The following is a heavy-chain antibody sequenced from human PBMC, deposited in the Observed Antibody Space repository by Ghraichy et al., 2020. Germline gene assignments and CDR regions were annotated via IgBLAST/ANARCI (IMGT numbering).Heavy chain of an antibody. Sequence: SETLSLTCSVSSGSIGNYYWTWIRQPAGKGLEWIGRIIRSGKSNYNPSLKSRVTMSIDTSKNQFSLNMTSVTAADTALYYCARTYNSFNAFVIWGQWTMVSV. J-gene: IGHJ3*02. CDR1: SGSIGNYY. CDR3: ARTYNSFNAFVI. CDR2: IIRSGKS. D-gene: IGHD1-20*01. V-gene: IGHV4-4*07.